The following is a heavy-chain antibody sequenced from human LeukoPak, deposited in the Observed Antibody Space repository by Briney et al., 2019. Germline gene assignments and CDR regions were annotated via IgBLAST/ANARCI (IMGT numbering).Heavy chain of an antibody. Sequence: SETLSLTCTASGGSISSYYWGWIRQPPGKGLEWIGTIYYSGSTYYNASLRSRVTISVDTSRNQFSLQLSYVTAADTALYYCARLPPYCTGGTCYRSYFDYWGRGTLVTVSS. CDR3: ARLPPYCTGGTCYRSYFDY. V-gene: IGHV4-39*01. D-gene: IGHD2-15*01. CDR1: GGSISSYY. CDR2: IYYSGST. J-gene: IGHJ4*02.